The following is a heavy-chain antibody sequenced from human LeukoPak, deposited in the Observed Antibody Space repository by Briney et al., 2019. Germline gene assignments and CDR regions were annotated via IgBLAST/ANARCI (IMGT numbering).Heavy chain of an antibody. CDR2: ISNSGDRT. CDR3: AKDFVPRGGSYFPGFDY. J-gene: IGHJ4*02. Sequence: GGSLRLSCAASGFTFSSYAMNWVRQAPGKGLEWVSTISNSGDRTYYAASVKGRFTISRDNSKNTLYLQMNSLRTEDTAVYYCAKDFVPRGGSYFPGFDYWGQGTLVIVSS. D-gene: IGHD1-26*01. V-gene: IGHV3-23*01. CDR1: GFTFSSYA.